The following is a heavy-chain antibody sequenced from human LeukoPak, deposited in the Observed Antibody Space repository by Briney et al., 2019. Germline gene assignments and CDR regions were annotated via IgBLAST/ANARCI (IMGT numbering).Heavy chain of an antibody. J-gene: IGHJ4*02. CDR3: ARVRYSYGPSDFDY. CDR1: GYTFTGYY. V-gene: IGHV1-2*02. Sequence: ASVKVSCKASGYTFTGYYMHWVRQAPGQGLEWMGWINPNSGGTNYAQKFQGRVTMTRDTSISTAYMELSRLRSDDTAVYYCARVRYSYGPSDFDYWGQGTLVTVSS. D-gene: IGHD5-18*01. CDR2: INPNSGGT.